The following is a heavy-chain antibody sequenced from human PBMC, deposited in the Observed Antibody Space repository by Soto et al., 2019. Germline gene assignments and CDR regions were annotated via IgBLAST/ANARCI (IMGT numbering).Heavy chain of an antibody. D-gene: IGHD3-10*01. V-gene: IGHV3-72*01. CDR1: GFSFSDHY. J-gene: IGHJ6*02. CDR3: ARDRVMVQGACIGYDMDV. Sequence: EVQLVESGGGLVQPGGSLRLSCAASGFSFSDHYMDWVRQAPGKGPEWVGRIRNEAKSYTTEYAESVKGRFIISRDDSKNSLYLQMNSLKNEDTAVYYCARDRVMVQGACIGYDMDVWGQGTTVTVSS. CDR2: IRNEAKSYTT.